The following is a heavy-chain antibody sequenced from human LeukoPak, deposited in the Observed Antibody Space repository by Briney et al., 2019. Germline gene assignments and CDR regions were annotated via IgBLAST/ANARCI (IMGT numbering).Heavy chain of an antibody. CDR2: IYSGGST. V-gene: IGHV3-53*01. CDR3: ARDLEESDMITFGGVIVYYFDY. Sequence: GGSLRLSCAASGFTVSSNYMSWVRQAPGKGLEWVSVIYSGGSTYYADSVKGRFTISRDNAKNSLYLQMNSLRAEDTAVYYCARDLEESDMITFGGVIVYYFDYWGQGTLVTVSS. CDR1: GFTVSSNY. D-gene: IGHD3-16*02. J-gene: IGHJ4*02.